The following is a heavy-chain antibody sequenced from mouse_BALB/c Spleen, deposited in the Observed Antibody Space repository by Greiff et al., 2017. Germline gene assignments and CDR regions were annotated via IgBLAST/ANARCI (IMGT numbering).Heavy chain of an antibody. CDR2: ISYSGST. CDR1: GDSITSGY. Sequence: EVHLVESGPSLVKPSQTLSLTCSVTGDSITSGYWNWIRKFPGNKLEYMGYISYSGSTYYNPSLKSRISITRDTSKNQYYLQLNSVTTEDTATYYCARFALDYDYAMDYWGQGTSVTVSS. V-gene: IGHV3-8*02. J-gene: IGHJ4*01. D-gene: IGHD2-4*01. CDR3: ARFALDYDYAMDY.